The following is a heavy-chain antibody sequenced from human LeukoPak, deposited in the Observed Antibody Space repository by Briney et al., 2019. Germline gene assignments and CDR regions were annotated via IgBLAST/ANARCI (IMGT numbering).Heavy chain of an antibody. D-gene: IGHD1-26*01. CDR2: SSGSGGST. Sequence: GGSLRLSCAASGFTFSSYAMSWVRQAPGKGLEWVSASSGSGGSTYYADSVKGRFTISRDNSKNPLYLQMNSLRAEDTAVYYCAKDLWGSYHFFAYWGQGTLVTVPS. J-gene: IGHJ4*02. CDR1: GFTFSSYA. CDR3: AKDLWGSYHFFAY. V-gene: IGHV3-23*01.